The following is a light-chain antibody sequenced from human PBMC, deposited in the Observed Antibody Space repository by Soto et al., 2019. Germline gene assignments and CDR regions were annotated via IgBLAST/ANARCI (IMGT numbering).Light chain of an antibody. J-gene: IGKJ4*01. CDR3: QHSSSFPLT. Sequence: DIQMTQSPSSLSASVGDRITITCRASQSINRYLNWYQQKLGEAPRLLIYNAFTLQSGVPPRFSGGGSGTDFTLTISSLQRDDFATYYCQHSSSFPLTFGGGTKLEIK. V-gene: IGKV1-39*01. CDR1: QSINRY. CDR2: NAF.